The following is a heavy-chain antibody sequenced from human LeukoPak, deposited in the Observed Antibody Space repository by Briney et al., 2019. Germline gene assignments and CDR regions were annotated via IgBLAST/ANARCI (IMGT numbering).Heavy chain of an antibody. D-gene: IGHD3-3*01. CDR1: GYPFTSYG. CDR2: ISTYNGNT. Sequence: ASVKVSCKASGYPFTSYGINWVRQAPGQGLEWMGWISTYNGNTNYAQNVQGRVTVTTDTSTRTAYMELRSLTSDDTAVYYCARSYDFWSASDYWGQGTLVTVSS. V-gene: IGHV1-18*01. J-gene: IGHJ4*02. CDR3: ARSYDFWSASDY.